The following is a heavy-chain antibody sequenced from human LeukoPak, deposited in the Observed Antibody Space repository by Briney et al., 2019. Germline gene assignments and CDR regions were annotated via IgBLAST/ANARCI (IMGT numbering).Heavy chain of an antibody. V-gene: IGHV5-51*01. CDR3: ARPPGATAAGLS. D-gene: IGHD6-13*01. CDR2: IYPGDSDT. Sequence: GESLKISCKGSGYRFASYWIAWVRQMPGRGLEWMGSIYPGDSDTRYSPSFQGHVTISADTSISTAYLQWTSLRASDTAMYYWARPPGATAAGLSWGQGTLVTVSS. J-gene: IGHJ4*02. CDR1: GYRFASYW.